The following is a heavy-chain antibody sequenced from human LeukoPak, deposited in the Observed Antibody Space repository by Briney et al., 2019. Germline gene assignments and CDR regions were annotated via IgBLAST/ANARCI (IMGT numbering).Heavy chain of an antibody. CDR1: GFTFSSYA. CDR3: AKWAGDYFNYYYGMDV. J-gene: IGHJ6*02. D-gene: IGHD4-17*01. V-gene: IGHV3-23*01. Sequence: GGSLRLSCAASGFTFSSYAMSWVRQAPGKGLEWVSAISGSGGSTYYADSVKGRFTISRDNSKNTLYLQMNSLRAEDTAVYYCAKWAGDYFNYYYGMDVWGQGTLVTVSS. CDR2: ISGSGGST.